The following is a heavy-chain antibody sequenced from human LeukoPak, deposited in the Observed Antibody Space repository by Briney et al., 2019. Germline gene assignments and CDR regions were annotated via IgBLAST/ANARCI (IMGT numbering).Heavy chain of an antibody. V-gene: IGHV3-21*01. CDR2: ISSSGDHI. Sequence: GESLRLSCAASGFTFSTSTMNWVRQAPGKGLEWVSSISSSGDHIYYADSVKGRFTISRDNAKNSLYLQMDSLRAEDTALYYCVRIPNSANFPNWFDPWGQGTQVTVSS. CDR3: VRIPNSANFPNWFDP. CDR1: GFTFSTST. D-gene: IGHD2/OR15-2a*01. J-gene: IGHJ5*02.